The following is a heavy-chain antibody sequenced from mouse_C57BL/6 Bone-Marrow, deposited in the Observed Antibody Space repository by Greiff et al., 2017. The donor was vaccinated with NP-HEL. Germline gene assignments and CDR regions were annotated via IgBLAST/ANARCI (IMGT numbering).Heavy chain of an antibody. D-gene: IGHD2-5*01. CDR2: IYPGGGYT. CDR1: GYTFTNYW. J-gene: IGHJ4*01. V-gene: IGHV1-63*01. CDR3: ARGYSNYFFYAMDY. Sequence: VQLQQSGAELVRPGTSVKMSCKASGYTFTNYWIGWAKQRPGHGLEWIGDIYPGGGYTNYNEKFKGKATLTADKSSSTAYMQFRSLTSEDSAIYYCARGYSNYFFYAMDYWGQGTSVTVSS.